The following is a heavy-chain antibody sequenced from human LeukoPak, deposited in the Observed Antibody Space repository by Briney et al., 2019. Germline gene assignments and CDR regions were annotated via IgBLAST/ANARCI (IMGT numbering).Heavy chain of an antibody. J-gene: IGHJ4*02. CDR1: GGSFSGYY. Sequence: SETLSLTCAVYGGSFSGYYWSWIRQPPGKGLEWIGETNHSGSTNYNPSLKSRVTISVDTSKNQFSLKLSSVTAADTAVYYCARGGKWIQLWCFDYWGQGTLVTVSS. CDR3: ARGGKWIQLWCFDY. D-gene: IGHD5-18*01. V-gene: IGHV4-34*01. CDR2: TNHSGST.